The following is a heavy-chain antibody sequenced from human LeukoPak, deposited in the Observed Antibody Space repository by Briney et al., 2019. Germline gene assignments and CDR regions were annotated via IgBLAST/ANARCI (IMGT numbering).Heavy chain of an antibody. CDR3: QKAAYDILTGYHDAFDI. J-gene: IGHJ3*02. CDR2: RSYDGSNK. CDR1: GLTFTSYG. D-gene: IGHD3-9*01. Sequence: GGSLRLSCAASGLTFTSYGMHWVRQAPGNGLDWVAVRSYDGSNKYYADSVKGRFTISRDNSKNTLYLQMNSLRAEDTVFYFKQKAAYDILTGYHDAFDIWGQGTMVTVSS. V-gene: IGHV3-30*03.